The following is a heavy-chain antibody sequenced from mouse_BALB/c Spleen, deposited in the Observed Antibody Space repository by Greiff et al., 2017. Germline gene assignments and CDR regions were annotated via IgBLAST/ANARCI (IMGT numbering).Heavy chain of an antibody. CDR2: ISDGGSYT. Sequence: EVKLVESGGGLVKPGGSLKLSCAASGFTFSDYYMYWVRQTPEKRLEWVATISDGGSYTYYPDSVKGRFTISRDNAKNNLYLQMSSLKSEDTAMYYCARVGGYGENAMDYWGQGTSVTVSS. J-gene: IGHJ4*01. V-gene: IGHV5-4*02. CDR3: ARVGGYGENAMDY. D-gene: IGHD1-2*01. CDR1: GFTFSDYY.